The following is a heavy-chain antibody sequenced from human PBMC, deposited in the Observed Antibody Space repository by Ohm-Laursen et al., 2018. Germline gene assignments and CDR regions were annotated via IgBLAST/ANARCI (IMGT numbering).Heavy chain of an antibody. D-gene: IGHD2-8*01. CDR3: AKEVQWFDY. CDR1: GYTFTDYF. J-gene: IGHJ4*02. Sequence: SVKVSCKASGYTFTDYFTHWVRQAPGHGLEWMGWINPNSGDTNYAQKFQGRVIMTRDTSITTASMELSRLTSDDTALYYCAKEVQWFDYWGQGTLVTVSS. V-gene: IGHV1-2*02. CDR2: INPNSGDT.